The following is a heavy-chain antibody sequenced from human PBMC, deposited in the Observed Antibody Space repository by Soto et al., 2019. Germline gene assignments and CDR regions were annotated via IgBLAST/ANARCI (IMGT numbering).Heavy chain of an antibody. CDR3: AKDGTYCSSTSCYTGFDP. Sequence: GGSLRLSCAASGFTFSSYAMSWVRQAPGKGLEWVSAISGSGGSTYYADSVKGRFTISRDNSKNTLYLQMNSLRAEDTAVYYCAKDGTYCSSTSCYTGFDPWGQGTLVTVSS. CDR1: GFTFSSYA. D-gene: IGHD2-2*02. V-gene: IGHV3-23*01. CDR2: ISGSGGST. J-gene: IGHJ5*02.